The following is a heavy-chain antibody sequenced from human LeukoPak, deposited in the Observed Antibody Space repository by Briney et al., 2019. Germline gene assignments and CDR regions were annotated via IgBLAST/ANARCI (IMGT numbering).Heavy chain of an antibody. J-gene: IGHJ3*01. CDR3: ARARKLHGDFGLGAFDL. Sequence: GASVKTSCKASGYTFSSYGISWVRQAPGQGLEWMGWISAYNGNTDYAQNLRGRLIMTTDTSTNTAFMELSSLRSDDTAVYYCARARKLHGDFGLGAFDLWGQGTLVIVS. D-gene: IGHD3/OR15-3a*01. CDR2: ISAYNGNT. CDR1: GYTFSSYG. V-gene: IGHV1-18*01.